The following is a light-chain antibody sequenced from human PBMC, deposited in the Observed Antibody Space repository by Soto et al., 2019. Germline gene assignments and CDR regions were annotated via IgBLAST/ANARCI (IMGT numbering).Light chain of an antibody. V-gene: IGKV1-39*01. J-gene: IGKJ1*01. CDR3: QQSYSPPPT. CDR1: QSISSY. Sequence: DIHMTQSPSSLSASVGDRVFITCRASQSISSYINWYQQKAGTAPKLLIYTASSLQSGIPSRFSGSGSETDFNLTISSLQPEDFAIYYCQQSYSPPPTFGQGTKVEMK. CDR2: TAS.